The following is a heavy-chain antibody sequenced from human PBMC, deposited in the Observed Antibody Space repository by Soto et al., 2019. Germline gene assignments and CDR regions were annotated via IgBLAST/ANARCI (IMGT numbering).Heavy chain of an antibody. J-gene: IGHJ6*02. V-gene: IGHV1-58*01. D-gene: IGHD1-26*01. CDR2: IVVGSGNT. CDR1: GFTFTSSA. Sequence: SVQVSCKASGFTFTSSAVQWVRQARGKRLERIGWIVVGSGNTNYAQKFQERVTITRYMSTSTVYMELSSLRSEDTAVDYCAADGIVGATSLYYYYGMDVWGQGTTVTVSS. CDR3: AADGIVGATSLYYYYGMDV.